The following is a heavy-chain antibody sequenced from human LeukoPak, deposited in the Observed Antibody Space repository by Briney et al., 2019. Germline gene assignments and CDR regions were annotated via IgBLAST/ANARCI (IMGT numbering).Heavy chain of an antibody. Sequence: ASVKVSCKASGYTFTGYYMHWVRQAPGQGLEWMGWINPNSGGTNYAQKFQGRVTMTRDTSISTAYMELSRLRSDDTAVYYCARVVAAAGRVYYFDYWGQGTLVTVSS. CDR2: INPNSGGT. CDR3: ARVVAAAGRVYYFDY. V-gene: IGHV1-2*02. CDR1: GYTFTGYY. D-gene: IGHD6-13*01. J-gene: IGHJ4*02.